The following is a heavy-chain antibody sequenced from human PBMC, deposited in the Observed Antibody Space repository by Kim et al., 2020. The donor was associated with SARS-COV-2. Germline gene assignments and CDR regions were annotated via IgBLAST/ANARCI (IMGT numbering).Heavy chain of an antibody. CDR2: ST. D-gene: IGHD6-19*01. J-gene: IGHJ4*02. V-gene: IGHV4-34*01. CDR3: ARRPGWYVDY. Sequence: STNYHPSLKSRVTISVDTSKNQFSLKLSSVTAADTAVYYCARRPGWYVDYWGQGTLVTVSS.